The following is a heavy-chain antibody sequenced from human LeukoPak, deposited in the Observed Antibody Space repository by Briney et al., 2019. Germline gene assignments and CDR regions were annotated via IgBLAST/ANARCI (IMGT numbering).Heavy chain of an antibody. Sequence: PGGSLRLSCAASGFTFDDYAMHWVRQAPGKGLEWVSLISGDGGSTYYADSVKGRFTISRDNSKNSLYLQMNSLRTEDTALYYCAKDMWGSYYSETYYYGMDVWGQGTTVTVSS. V-gene: IGHV3-43*02. CDR3: AKDMWGSYYSETYYYGMDV. CDR2: ISGDGGST. D-gene: IGHD3-10*01. CDR1: GFTFDDYA. J-gene: IGHJ6*02.